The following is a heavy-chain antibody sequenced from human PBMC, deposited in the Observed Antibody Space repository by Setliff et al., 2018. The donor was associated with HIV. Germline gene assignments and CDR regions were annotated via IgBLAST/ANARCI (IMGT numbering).Heavy chain of an antibody. CDR1: GDSINTPHC. D-gene: IGHD2-8*01. CDR2: IYYSGST. J-gene: IGHJ4*02. Sequence: SETLSLTCAVSGDSINTPHCWSWIRQPPGKGLEWIGYIYYSGSTNYNPSLKSRVTISVDTSKNQFSLKLSSVTAADTAVYYCARERSLISTRRYFDSWGQGTLVTVSS. CDR3: ARERSLISTRRYFDS. V-gene: IGHV4-59*11.